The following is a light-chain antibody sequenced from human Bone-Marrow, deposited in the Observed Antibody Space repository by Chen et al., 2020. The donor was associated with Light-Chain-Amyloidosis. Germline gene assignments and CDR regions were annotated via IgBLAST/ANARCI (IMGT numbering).Light chain of an antibody. Sequence: QSVLTQPPSVSGAPGQRVTISCTGSSSNIGAYYDVHWYQQLPGTAPKLLIYGNNNRPSGVSDRFSGSKSGTSASLAITGLQAEDEADYYCQAYDSSLSGYVFGTGTKVNVL. CDR3: QAYDSSLSGYV. V-gene: IGLV1-40*01. CDR1: SSNIGAYYD. J-gene: IGLJ1*01. CDR2: GNN.